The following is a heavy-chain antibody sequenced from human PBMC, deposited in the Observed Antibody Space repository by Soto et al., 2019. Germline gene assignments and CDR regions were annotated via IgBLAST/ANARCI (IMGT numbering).Heavy chain of an antibody. CDR2: TYPGDSDT. V-gene: IGHV5-51*01. CDR1: GYSFTSYW. J-gene: IGHJ3*02. Sequence: GESLKISCKGSGYSFTSYWIGWVRQMPGKGLEWMGITYPGDSDTRYRPSFQGQVTISADKSISTAYLQWSSLTASATAMYYRARDKSSSSDAFDIWGQGTMVTLS. D-gene: IGHD6-13*01. CDR3: ARDKSSSSDAFDI.